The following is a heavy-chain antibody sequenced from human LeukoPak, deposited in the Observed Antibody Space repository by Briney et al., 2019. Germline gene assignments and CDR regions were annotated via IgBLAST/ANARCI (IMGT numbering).Heavy chain of an antibody. CDR2: INTDGSST. Sequence: GGSLRLSCAASGFTFTSYWMYWVRQAPGKGLVWVSRINTDGSSTSYADSVKGRFTISRDNAKNTLYLQMNSLRAEDTAVYYCARGIMATINYWGRGTLVTVSS. CDR3: ARGIMATINY. CDR1: GFTFTSYW. D-gene: IGHD5-24*01. V-gene: IGHV3-74*01. J-gene: IGHJ4*02.